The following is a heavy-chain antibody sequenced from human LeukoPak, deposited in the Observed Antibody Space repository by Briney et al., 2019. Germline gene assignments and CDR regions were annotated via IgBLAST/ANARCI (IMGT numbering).Heavy chain of an antibody. CDR3: ARGVWFGQSLGSGADY. V-gene: IGHV3-30*03. Sequence: GRSLRLSCAASGFTFSSYGMHWVRQAPGKGLEWVAVISYDGSNKYYADSVKGRFTISRDNSKNTLYLQMNSLRAEDTAVYYCARGVWFGQSLGSGADYWGQGTLVTVSS. CDR2: ISYDGSNK. CDR1: GFTFSSYG. D-gene: IGHD3-10*01. J-gene: IGHJ4*02.